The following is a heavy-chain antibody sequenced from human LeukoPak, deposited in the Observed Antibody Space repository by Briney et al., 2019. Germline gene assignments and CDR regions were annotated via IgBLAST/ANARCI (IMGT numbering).Heavy chain of an antibody. CDR2: ISPSGDAT. CDR3: AQNLAYIRFDN. J-gene: IGHJ4*02. V-gene: IGHV3-23*01. Sequence: GGTLRLSCAASGFIFSSHGMNWVRQAPGKGLEWVAVISPSGDATFYADSVKVRFTISRDNSKNTGYLQMNSLSFETAAVYDCAQNLAYIRFDNGGEGTLVTVSS. D-gene: IGHD1-1*01. CDR1: GFIFSSHG.